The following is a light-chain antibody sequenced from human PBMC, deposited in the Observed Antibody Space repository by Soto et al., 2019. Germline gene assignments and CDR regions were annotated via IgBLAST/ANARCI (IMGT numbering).Light chain of an antibody. CDR2: TNN. V-gene: IGLV1-44*01. J-gene: IGLJ3*02. Sequence: QSALTQPPSASGTPGQRVIISCSGSSSNIGRDTVNWYRQFPGTAPELLIYTNNQRPSGVPDRFSGSKSGTSASLAISGLQSEDEADYYCAVWDDSLNGLWVFGGGTKLTVL. CDR1: SSNIGRDT. CDR3: AVWDDSLNGLWV.